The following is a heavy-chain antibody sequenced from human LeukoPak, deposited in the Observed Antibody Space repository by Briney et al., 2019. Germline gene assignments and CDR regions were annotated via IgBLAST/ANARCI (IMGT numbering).Heavy chain of an antibody. D-gene: IGHD2-8*02. CDR3: ARLFGGVTTFDY. CDR2: MKGDGSHI. Sequence: GGSLRLSCAASGFTFGYFWMSWVRQAPGRGLQWVASMKGDGSHIYYVDSVKGRFTISRDNARNSLYLQMNSLRAEDTAVYYCARLFGGVTTFDYWGQGALVTVSS. J-gene: IGHJ4*02. CDR1: GFTFGYFW. V-gene: IGHV3-7*01.